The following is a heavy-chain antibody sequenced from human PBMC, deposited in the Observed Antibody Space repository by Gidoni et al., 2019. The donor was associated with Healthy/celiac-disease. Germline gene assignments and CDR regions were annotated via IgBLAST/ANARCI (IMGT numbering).Heavy chain of an antibody. CDR2: ISGSGGST. J-gene: IGHJ4*02. CDR1: GFTFSSYA. CDR3: AKDREGSGWRDNYFDY. Sequence: EVQLLESGGGLVQPGGSLRLSCAASGFTFSSYAMSWVRQAPGKGLEWVSAISGSGGSTYYADSVKGRFTISRDNSKNTLYLQMNSLRAEDTAVYYCAKDREGSGWRDNYFDYWGQGTLVTVSS. V-gene: IGHV3-23*01. D-gene: IGHD6-19*01.